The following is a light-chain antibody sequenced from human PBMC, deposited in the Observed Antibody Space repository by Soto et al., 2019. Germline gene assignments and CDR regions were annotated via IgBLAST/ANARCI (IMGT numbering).Light chain of an antibody. Sequence: DIQLTQSPSFLSASVGDRVTITCRASQGISSFLAWYQQKPGKAPKLLIYAASTLQCGVPSRFSGSGSGTEFTLTASSLQPEDFATYSCQQLNSYPLTLGGGTKVEI. CDR1: QGISSF. CDR2: AAS. J-gene: IGKJ4*01. V-gene: IGKV1-9*01. CDR3: QQLNSYPLT.